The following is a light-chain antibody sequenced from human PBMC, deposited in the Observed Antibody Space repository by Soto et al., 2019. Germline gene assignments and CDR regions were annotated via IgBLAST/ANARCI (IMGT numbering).Light chain of an antibody. J-gene: IGLJ2*01. V-gene: IGLV1-44*01. CDR3: AAWDDSLNGPV. Sequence: QSVLTQPPSASGTPGQRVTISCSGSISNIGSNAVNWYQQLPGTAPKLLVYNNNQRPSGVPDRFSGSKSGTSASLAISGLHSADEADYYCAAWDDSLNGPVFGGGTKLTVL. CDR1: ISNIGSNA. CDR2: NNN.